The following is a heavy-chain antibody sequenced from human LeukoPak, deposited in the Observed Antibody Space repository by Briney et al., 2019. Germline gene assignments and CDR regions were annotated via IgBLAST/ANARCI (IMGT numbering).Heavy chain of an antibody. CDR2: IKEDGSET. Sequence: GGSLRLSCAASGFTFSDSWMTWVRQAPGKGLERVANIKEDGSETYYVDSVRGRFSISRDNAKNSMYLEMNSLRAEDTAVYYCARSFLQLWGQGTLVTVSS. J-gene: IGHJ4*02. V-gene: IGHV3-7*01. D-gene: IGHD1-1*01. CDR3: ARSFLQL. CDR1: GFTFSDSW.